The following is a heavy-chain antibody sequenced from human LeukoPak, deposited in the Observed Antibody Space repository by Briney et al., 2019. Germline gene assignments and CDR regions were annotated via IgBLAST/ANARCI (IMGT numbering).Heavy chain of an antibody. D-gene: IGHD5-12*01. J-gene: IGHJ4*02. CDR3: AKGGNGYADY. CDR2: ITAYNGNT. Sequence: ASVKVSCKTSGYTFTNYAISWVRQASGQGLEWMGWITAYNGNTNYAQKLQGRVTMTTDTSTRTAYMELRSLRSDDTAVYYCAKGGNGYADYWGQGTLVTVSS. CDR1: GYTFTNYA. V-gene: IGHV1-18*04.